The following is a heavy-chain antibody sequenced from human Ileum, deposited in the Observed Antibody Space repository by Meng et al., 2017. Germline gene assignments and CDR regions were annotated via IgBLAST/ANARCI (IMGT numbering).Heavy chain of an antibody. CDR1: GGAISGGAYY. D-gene: IGHD4/OR15-4a*01. Sequence: QGQLQVWDPGLVKPAQSPSPACNVAGGAISGGAYYWSWIRQHLGQGLEWIGYIEYSSITYYSQSLKSLATRAVDRAKTQFSLRLKSVTAANTAEYDWSKAANGGNYRGCYFDLWGRGTLVTVSS. J-gene: IGHJ2*01. V-gene: IGHV4-31*01. CDR2: IEYSSIT. CDR3: SKAANGGNYRGCYFDL.